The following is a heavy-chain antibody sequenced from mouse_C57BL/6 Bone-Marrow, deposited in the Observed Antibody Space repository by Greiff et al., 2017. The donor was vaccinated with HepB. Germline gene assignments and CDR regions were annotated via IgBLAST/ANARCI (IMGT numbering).Heavy chain of an antibody. D-gene: IGHD2-5*01. CDR1: GYTLTSYG. J-gene: IGHJ1*03. CDR3: ARRAYYSNYWYFDV. Sequence: QVQLQQSGAELARPGASVKLSCKASGYTLTSYGISWVKQRTGQGLEWIGEIYPRSGNTYYNEKFKGKATLTADKSSSTAYMELRSLTSEDSAVYFCARRAYYSNYWYFDVWGTGTTVTVSS. V-gene: IGHV1-81*01. CDR2: IYPRSGNT.